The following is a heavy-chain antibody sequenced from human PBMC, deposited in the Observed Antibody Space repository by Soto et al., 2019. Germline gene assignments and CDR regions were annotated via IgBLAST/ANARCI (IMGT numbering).Heavy chain of an antibody. Sequence: SETLSLTCTVSGGSISSSSYYWGWIRQPPGKGLEWIGSIYYSGSTYYNPSLKSRVTISVDTSKNQFSLKLSSVTAADTAVYYCARHEAYGYYYYYYGMDVWGQGTTVTVSS. V-gene: IGHV4-39*01. CDR3: ARHEAYGYYYYYYGMDV. CDR2: IYYSGST. D-gene: IGHD4-17*01. J-gene: IGHJ6*02. CDR1: GGSISSSSYY.